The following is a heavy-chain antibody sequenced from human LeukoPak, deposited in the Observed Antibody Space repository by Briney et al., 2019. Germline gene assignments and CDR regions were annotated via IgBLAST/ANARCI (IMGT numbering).Heavy chain of an antibody. Sequence: PSETLSLTCTVSGGSISSGGYYWSWIGQHPGKGLEWIGYIYYSGSTYYNPSLKSRVTISVDTSKNQFSLKLSSVTAADTAVYYCARGRGTVVTLVDYWGQGTLVTVSS. D-gene: IGHD2-15*01. CDR2: IYYSGST. V-gene: IGHV4-31*03. CDR3: ARGRGTVVTLVDY. CDR1: GGSISSGGYY. J-gene: IGHJ4*02.